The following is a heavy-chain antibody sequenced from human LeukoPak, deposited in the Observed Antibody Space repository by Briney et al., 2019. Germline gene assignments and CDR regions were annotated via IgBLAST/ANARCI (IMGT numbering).Heavy chain of an antibody. Sequence: GGSLRLSCAASGFTVSSNYMSWVRQAPGKGLEWVSVIYSGGSTYYADSVKGRFTISRDNSRNTLSLQMNSLRAEDTAVYYCARSLLYDTAVWGQGTLVTVSS. CDR3: ARSLLYDTAV. D-gene: IGHD2/OR15-2a*01. J-gene: IGHJ4*02. CDR1: GFTVSSNY. V-gene: IGHV3-66*01. CDR2: IYSGGST.